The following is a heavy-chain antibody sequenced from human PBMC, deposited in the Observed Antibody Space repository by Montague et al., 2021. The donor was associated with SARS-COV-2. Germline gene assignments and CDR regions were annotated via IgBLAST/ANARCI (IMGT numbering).Heavy chain of an antibody. J-gene: IGHJ6*03. CDR3: ARLGDGVVPSPILGVGPYYSYYYMDV. CDR2: IHHGGST. CDR1: GGSFSTYS. D-gene: IGHD3-10*01. V-gene: IGHV4-34*01. Sequence: SETSLTCAVHGGSFSTYSWNWIRQPPGKGLEWLGEIHHGGSTNYNPSLKSRVTISADTSKNQFSLKLTSVAAADTAVYYCARLGDGVVPSPILGVGPYYSYYYMDVWGKGTTVTVSS.